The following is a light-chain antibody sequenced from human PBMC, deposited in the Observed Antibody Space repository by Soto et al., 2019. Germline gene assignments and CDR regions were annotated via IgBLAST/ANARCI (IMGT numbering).Light chain of an antibody. J-gene: IGLJ1*01. Sequence: QSALTQPASVSGSLGQSITISCTGTSSDVGEYNYVSWYQQHPGKAPKLMIYEVRNRPPGVSNRFSGSKSGNTASLTISGLQPEDEADYYCSSYTSTSTLYVFGTGTKVTVL. V-gene: IGLV2-14*01. CDR2: EVR. CDR3: SSYTSTSTLYV. CDR1: SSDVGEYNY.